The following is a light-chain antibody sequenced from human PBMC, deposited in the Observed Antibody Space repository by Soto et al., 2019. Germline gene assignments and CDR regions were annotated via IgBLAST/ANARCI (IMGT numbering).Light chain of an antibody. V-gene: IGLV2-14*01. J-gene: IGLJ2*01. CDR3: ISYISSSTLEVL. Sequence: QSALTQPASVSGSHGQSITISCTGTTSDVGGYNYVSWYQQHPGKAPKLMIYEVTNRPSGVSNRFSGSKSGNTASLTISGLQAEDEADYYCISYISSSTLEVLFGGGTKLTVL. CDR1: TSDVGGYNY. CDR2: EVT.